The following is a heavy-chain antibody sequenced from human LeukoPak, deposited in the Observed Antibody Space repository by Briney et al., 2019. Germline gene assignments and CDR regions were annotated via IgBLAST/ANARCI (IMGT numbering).Heavy chain of an antibody. J-gene: IGHJ4*02. V-gene: IGHV3-7*01. D-gene: IGHD6-13*01. Sequence: GGSLRLSCAASGFTFSSYWMSWVRQAPGKGLEWVANIKQDGSEKYYVDSVKGRFTISRDNAKNSLFLQMNNLRVDDMAVYYCGRGGYTSSWYWVDWGQGTQVTVSS. CDR3: GRGGYTSSWYWVD. CDR2: IKQDGSEK. CDR1: GFTFSSYW.